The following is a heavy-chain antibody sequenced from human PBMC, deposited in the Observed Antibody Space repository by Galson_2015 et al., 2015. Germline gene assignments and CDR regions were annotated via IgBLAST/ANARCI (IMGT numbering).Heavy chain of an antibody. CDR3: ARGLWFGELLGYFDY. D-gene: IGHD3-10*01. Sequence: SLRLSCAASGFTFSSYGMHWVRQAPGKGLEWVAVIWYDGSNKYYADSVKGRFTISRDNSKNTLYQQMNSLRAEDTAVYYCARGLWFGELLGYFDYWGQGTLVTVSS. J-gene: IGHJ4*02. CDR1: GFTFSSYG. CDR2: IWYDGSNK. V-gene: IGHV3-33*01.